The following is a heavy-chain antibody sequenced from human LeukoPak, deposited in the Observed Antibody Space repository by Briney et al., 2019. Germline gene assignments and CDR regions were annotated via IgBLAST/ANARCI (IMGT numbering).Heavy chain of an antibody. D-gene: IGHD6-13*01. CDR3: ARSPLGGSSWYSDY. V-gene: IGHV4-59*01. CDR1: GFTFSSYW. Sequence: GSLRLSCAASGFTFSSYWMSWIRQPPGKGLEWIGYIYYSGSANYNPSLKSRVTVLVDTSKNQFFLKVSSVTAADTAVYFCARSPLGGSSWYSDYWGQGSLVTVSS. CDR2: IYYSGSA. J-gene: IGHJ4*02.